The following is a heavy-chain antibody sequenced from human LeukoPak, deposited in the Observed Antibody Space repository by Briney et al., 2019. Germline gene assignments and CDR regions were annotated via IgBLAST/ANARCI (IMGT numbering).Heavy chain of an antibody. Sequence: PSETLSLTCAVYGGSFSGYYWSWIRQPPGKGLEWIAEINHSGSTNYNPSLKSRVTISVDTSKNHFSLKLSSVTAADTAVYYCASLRLGYCSGGSCYPRPNDAFDIWGQGTMVTVSS. CDR1: GGSFSGYY. D-gene: IGHD2-15*01. V-gene: IGHV4-34*01. CDR3: ASLRLGYCSGGSCYPRPNDAFDI. J-gene: IGHJ3*02. CDR2: INHSGST.